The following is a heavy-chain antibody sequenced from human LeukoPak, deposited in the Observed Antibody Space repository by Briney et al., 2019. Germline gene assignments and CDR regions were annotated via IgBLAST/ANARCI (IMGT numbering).Heavy chain of an antibody. D-gene: IGHD3-10*01. Sequence: PGGSLRLSCAASGFTLSSYAMSWVRQAPGKGLEWVSAISGSGGSTYYADSVKGRLTISRDNSKNTLYLQMNSLRAEDTAVYYCGGSGSYYNNDYWGQGTLVTVSS. CDR1: GFTLSSYA. J-gene: IGHJ4*02. CDR3: GGSGSYYNNDY. V-gene: IGHV3-23*01. CDR2: ISGSGGST.